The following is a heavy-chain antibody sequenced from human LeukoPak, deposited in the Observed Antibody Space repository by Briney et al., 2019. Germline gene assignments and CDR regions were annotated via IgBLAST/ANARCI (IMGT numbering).Heavy chain of an antibody. CDR2: ISNDARNK. V-gene: IGHV3-30*04. D-gene: IGHD5-12*01. J-gene: IGHJ4*02. CDR1: GFTFSSYS. Sequence: GGSLRLSCAASGFTFSSYSMHWVRQAPGKGLEWVAFISNDARNKNYADSAQGRFTISRDNSQNTLYLQMNSLRAEDTAVYYCVRDDRGYSGYHFDYWGQGTLVTVSS. CDR3: VRDDRGYSGYHFDY.